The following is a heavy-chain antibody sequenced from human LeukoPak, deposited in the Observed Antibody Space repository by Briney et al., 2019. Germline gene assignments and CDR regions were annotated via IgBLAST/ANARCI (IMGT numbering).Heavy chain of an antibody. J-gene: IGHJ4*02. CDR1: GYTFTNYD. V-gene: IGHV1-18*04. Sequence: GASVKVSCKASGYTFTNYDLNWVRQAPGQGLEWMGWISPYKGNTNYAQNLQGRVTMTTDTSTNTAYMELRSLRSDDTAIYYCARDLGQSGPKWLFIYWGQGTLVTVSS. D-gene: IGHD5-12*01. CDR2: ISPYKGNT. CDR3: ARDLGQSGPKWLFIY.